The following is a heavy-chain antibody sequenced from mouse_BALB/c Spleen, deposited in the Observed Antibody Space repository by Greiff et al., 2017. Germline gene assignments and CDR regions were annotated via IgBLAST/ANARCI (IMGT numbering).Heavy chain of an antibody. CDR3: ASHYGSSYNAMDY. CDR2: ISSGGSYT. CDR1: GFTFSSYG. J-gene: IGHJ4*01. V-gene: IGHV5-6*01. Sequence: EVKLVESGGDLVKPGGSLKLSCAASGFTFSSYGMSWVRQTPDKRLEWVATISSGGSYTYYPDSVKGRFTISRDNAKNTLYLQMSSLKSEDTAMYYCASHYGSSYNAMDYWGQGTSVTVSS. D-gene: IGHD1-1*01.